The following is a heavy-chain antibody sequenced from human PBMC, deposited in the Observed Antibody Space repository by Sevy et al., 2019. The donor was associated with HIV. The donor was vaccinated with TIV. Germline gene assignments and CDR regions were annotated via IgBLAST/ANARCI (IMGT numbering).Heavy chain of an antibody. Sequence: GGSLRLSCAASGFTFNNYAMSWVRQAPGKGLEGKGLEWVSTISGGGGGTYYADSVRGRFTISRDNSKNTLYLQVNSQIVEDTAVYYCAKHYIHDIADGWYFDLWGRGTLVTVSS. CDR1: GFTFNNYA. V-gene: IGHV3-23*01. D-gene: IGHD6-13*01. CDR3: AKHYIHDIADGWYFDL. CDR2: ISGGGGGT. J-gene: IGHJ2*01.